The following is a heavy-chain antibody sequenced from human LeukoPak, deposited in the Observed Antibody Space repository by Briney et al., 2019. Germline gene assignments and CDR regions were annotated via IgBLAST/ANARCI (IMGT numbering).Heavy chain of an antibody. CDR2: IYHSGST. Sequence: PSGTLSLTCAVSGGSISSSNWWSWVRQPPGKGLEWIGEIYHSGSTNYNPSLKSRVTISVDKSKNQFSLKLSSVTAADTAVYYCAGGYSSSWYGMDVWGKGTTVTVSS. D-gene: IGHD6-13*01. CDR3: AGGYSSSWYGMDV. J-gene: IGHJ6*04. V-gene: IGHV4-4*02. CDR1: GGSISSSNW.